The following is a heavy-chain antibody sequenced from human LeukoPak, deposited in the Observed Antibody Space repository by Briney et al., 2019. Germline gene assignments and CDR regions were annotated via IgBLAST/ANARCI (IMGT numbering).Heavy chain of an antibody. Sequence: ASVKVSCKASGYTFTRYGISWVRQAPGQGLEWMGWISAYNGNTNYAQKLQGRVTMTTDTSTSTAYMELRSLRSDDTAVYYCARDGSTGLLWFGELLSIDPWGQGTLVTVSS. CDR3: ARDGSTGLLWFGELLSIDP. J-gene: IGHJ5*02. D-gene: IGHD3-10*01. CDR1: GYTFTRYG. V-gene: IGHV1-18*01. CDR2: ISAYNGNT.